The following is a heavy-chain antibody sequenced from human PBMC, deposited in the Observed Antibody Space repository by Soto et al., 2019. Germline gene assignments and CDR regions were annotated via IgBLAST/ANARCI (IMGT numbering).Heavy chain of an antibody. Sequence: SETLSLTCTVSGGSISSYYWSWTRQPPGKGLEWIGYIYYSGSTNYNPSLKSRVTISVDTSKNQFSLKLSSVTAADTAVYYCARGERCSGGSCSNWFDPWGQGTLVTVSS. V-gene: IGHV4-59*01. CDR1: GGSISSYY. CDR3: ARGERCSGGSCSNWFDP. CDR2: IYYSGST. D-gene: IGHD2-15*01. J-gene: IGHJ5*02.